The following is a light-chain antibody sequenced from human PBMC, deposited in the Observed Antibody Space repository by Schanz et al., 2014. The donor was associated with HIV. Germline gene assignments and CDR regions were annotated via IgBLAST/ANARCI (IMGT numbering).Light chain of an antibody. CDR1: NSDVGGYDY. CDR2: DVN. Sequence: QSALTQPASVSGSPGQSITISCTGTNSDVGGYDYVSWYQQHPGKAPKLIIYDVNYRPSGSSNRFSGSKSGSTASLAIFGLQAEDEADYYCTSYAGSNNLVFGGGTKLTVL. J-gene: IGLJ2*01. CDR3: TSYAGSNNLV. V-gene: IGLV2-14*01.